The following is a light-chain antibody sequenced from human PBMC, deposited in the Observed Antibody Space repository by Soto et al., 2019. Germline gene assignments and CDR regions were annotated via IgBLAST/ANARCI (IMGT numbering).Light chain of an antibody. Sequence: EIVMTQSPVTLSASPWDRATLSCRASQSVSNNLAWYQQKPGQAPRLLVYLASTRATGIPARFSGSGSGTEFTLTISSLQSEDFAIYYCQQYNNWPPTTFGQGTRLEIK. CDR2: LAS. V-gene: IGKV3D-15*01. CDR3: QQYNNWPPTT. J-gene: IGKJ5*01. CDR1: QSVSNN.